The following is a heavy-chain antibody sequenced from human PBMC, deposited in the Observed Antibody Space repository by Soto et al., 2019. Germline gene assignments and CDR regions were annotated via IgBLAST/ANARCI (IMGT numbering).Heavy chain of an antibody. CDR3: ASATSIAVAGKET. V-gene: IGHV1-18*01. CDR2: ISFYNGHT. D-gene: IGHD6-19*01. Sequence: QVQLVQSGGGVKKPGASVKVSCKASGDTVTKYGISWVRQAPGQGLEWLGWISFYNGHTNYALKFQDRITFTTDTSTNTASMELRSLTSDNTAVYYCASATSIAVAGKETWGQGTLVTVSS. CDR1: GDTVTKYG. J-gene: IGHJ4*02.